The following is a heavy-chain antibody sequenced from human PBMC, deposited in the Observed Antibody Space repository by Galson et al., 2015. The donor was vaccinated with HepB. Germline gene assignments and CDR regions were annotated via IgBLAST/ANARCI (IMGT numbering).Heavy chain of an antibody. V-gene: IGHV2-70*11. CDR3: ARTYYSYGMDV. CDR1: GFSLTTRGMC. Sequence: PALVKPTQTLTLTCTFSGFSLTTRGMCVSWIRQPPGKALEWLARIDWDDDEYYSTSLKTRLTISKDTSKNQVVLTITNMDPVDTATYYCARTYYSYGMDVWGQGTTVTVSS. CDR2: IDWDDDE. J-gene: IGHJ6*02.